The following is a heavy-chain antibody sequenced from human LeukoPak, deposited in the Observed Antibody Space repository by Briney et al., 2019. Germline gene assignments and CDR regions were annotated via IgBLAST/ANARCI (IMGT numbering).Heavy chain of an antibody. CDR2: INPNSGGT. Sequence: ASVKVSCKASGYTFTGYYMHWVRQAPGQGLEWMGWINPNSGGTNYARKFQGRVTMTRDTSISTAYMELSRLRSDDTAVYYCARSKGRITIFGVVQDAFDIWGQGTMVTVSS. D-gene: IGHD3-3*01. CDR3: ARSKGRITIFGVVQDAFDI. CDR1: GYTFTGYY. J-gene: IGHJ3*02. V-gene: IGHV1-2*02.